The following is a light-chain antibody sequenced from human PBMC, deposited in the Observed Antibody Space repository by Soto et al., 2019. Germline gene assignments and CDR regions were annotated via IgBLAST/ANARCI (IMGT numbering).Light chain of an antibody. Sequence: EIVMTQSPATLSVSPGERATLSCRASKSVSSNLAWYQQKPGQAPRLLIYGASTRATGIPASFSGSGSGTEFTLTISSLQSEYFAVYYCQQYNNWPPWTFGQGTKVEIK. CDR3: QQYNNWPPWT. V-gene: IGKV3-15*01. CDR2: GAS. CDR1: KSVSSN. J-gene: IGKJ1*01.